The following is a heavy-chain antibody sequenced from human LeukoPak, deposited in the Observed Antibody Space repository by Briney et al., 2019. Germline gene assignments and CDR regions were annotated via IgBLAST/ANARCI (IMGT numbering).Heavy chain of an antibody. V-gene: IGHV4-59*08. Sequence: SETLSLTCTVSGGSISGYYWSWIRQPPGKGLEWIGYIYNSGNTNYNPSLKSRVTISVDTSKNQFSLKLSSVTAADTAVYYCARASDSSGYYLDYWGQGTLVTVSS. CDR1: GGSISGYY. CDR2: IYNSGNT. CDR3: ARASDSSGYYLDY. D-gene: IGHD3-22*01. J-gene: IGHJ4*02.